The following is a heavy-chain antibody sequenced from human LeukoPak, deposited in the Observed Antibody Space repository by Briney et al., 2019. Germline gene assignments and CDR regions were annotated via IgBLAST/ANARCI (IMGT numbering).Heavy chain of an antibody. CDR3: AKVGSSWYEYYYYYMDV. CDR1: GFTFSRDS. J-gene: IGHJ6*03. D-gene: IGHD6-13*01. V-gene: IGHV3-30*02. Sequence: GGSLRLSCAASGFTFSRDSMNWVRQAPGKGLEWVAFIRYDGSNKYYADSVKGRFTISRDNSKNTLYLQMNSLRAEDTAVYYCAKVGSSWYEYYYYYMDVWGKGTTVTISS. CDR2: IRYDGSNK.